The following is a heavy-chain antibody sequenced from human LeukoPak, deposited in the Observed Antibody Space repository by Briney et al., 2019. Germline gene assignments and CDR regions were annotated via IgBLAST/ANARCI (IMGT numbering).Heavy chain of an antibody. Sequence: ASVKVSCKASGGTFSSYAISWVRQAPGQGLEWMGGIIPIFGTANYAQKFQGRVTMTRDTSISTAYMELSRLRSDDTAVYYCARDIVRRYYYDSSGYPPDDAFDIWGQGTMVTVSS. CDR2: IIPIFGTA. CDR3: ARDIVRRYYYDSSGYPPDDAFDI. D-gene: IGHD3-22*01. J-gene: IGHJ3*02. CDR1: GGTFSSYA. V-gene: IGHV1-69*05.